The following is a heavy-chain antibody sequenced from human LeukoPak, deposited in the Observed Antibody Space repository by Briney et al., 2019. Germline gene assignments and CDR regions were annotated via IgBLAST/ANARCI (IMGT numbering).Heavy chain of an antibody. V-gene: IGHV3-23*01. CDR1: GFTFINYA. D-gene: IGHD2-2*02. Sequence: GGSLRLSCAASGFTFINYAMSWVRQAPGRGLGWVSVICGNAACTLYADSVKGRFIISRDNSRNTMYLYLQMNSLRAEDTAVYYCARHLATSGSYPLDYWGQGTPVTVSS. CDR3: ARHLATSGSYPLDY. CDR2: ICGNAACT. J-gene: IGHJ4*02.